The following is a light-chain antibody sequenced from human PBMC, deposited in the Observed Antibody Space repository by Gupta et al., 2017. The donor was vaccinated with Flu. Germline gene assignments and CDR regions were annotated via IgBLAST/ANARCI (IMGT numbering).Light chain of an antibody. CDR1: SSDVGSYNL. Sequence: QSALTQPASVSGSPGQSITISCTGTSSDVGSYNLVSWYQQHPGKAPKLMIYEGSKRPSGVSNRFSGSKSGNTASLTISGLQAEDEADYCCCSYAGSSTSLYVFGTGTKVTVL. CDR3: CSYAGSSTSLYV. J-gene: IGLJ1*01. CDR2: EGS. V-gene: IGLV2-23*01.